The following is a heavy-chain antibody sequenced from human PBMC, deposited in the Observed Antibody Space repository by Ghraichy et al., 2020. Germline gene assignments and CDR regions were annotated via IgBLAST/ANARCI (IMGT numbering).Heavy chain of an antibody. D-gene: IGHD6-19*01. CDR2: IRYDGSNK. CDR1: GFTFSSYG. Sequence: GGSLRLSCAASGFTFSSYGMHWVRQAPGKGLEWVAFIRYDGSNKYYADSVKGRFTISRDNSKNTLYLQMNSLRAEDTAVYYCAKDLYSSGWYGYPLDYWGQGTLVTVSS. CDR3: AKDLYSSGWYGYPLDY. V-gene: IGHV3-30*02. J-gene: IGHJ4*02.